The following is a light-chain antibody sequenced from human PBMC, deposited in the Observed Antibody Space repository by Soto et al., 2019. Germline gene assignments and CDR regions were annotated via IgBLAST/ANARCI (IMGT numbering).Light chain of an antibody. CDR3: QQYNTMVT. CDR1: QSISSW. J-gene: IGKJ1*01. Sequence: DIQMTHSPSTLSATGGDIVTITCRASQSISSWVAWYQKQPGKATKLMIYAATSLKSRLPSWFSGSGARTESPLTISSLQEDDFATYCCQQYNTMVTFGQGTKVDIK. V-gene: IGKV1-5*01. CDR2: AAT.